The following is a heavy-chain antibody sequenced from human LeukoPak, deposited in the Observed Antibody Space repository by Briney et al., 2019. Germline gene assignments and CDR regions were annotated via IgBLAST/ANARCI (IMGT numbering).Heavy chain of an antibody. Sequence: GGSLRLSCAASGFTVSSNYMSWVRQAPGKGLEWVSAISGSGGSTYYADSVKGRFTISRDNSKNTLYLQMNSLRAEDTAVYYCAKDGYSYGPTYFDYWGQGTLVTVSS. J-gene: IGHJ4*02. D-gene: IGHD5-18*01. CDR1: GFTVSSNY. CDR3: AKDGYSYGPTYFDY. CDR2: ISGSGGST. V-gene: IGHV3-23*01.